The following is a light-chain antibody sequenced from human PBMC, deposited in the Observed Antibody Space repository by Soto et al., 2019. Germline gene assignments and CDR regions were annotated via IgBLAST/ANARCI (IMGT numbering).Light chain of an antibody. CDR1: QTVRNNY. J-gene: IGKJ1*01. V-gene: IGKV3-20*01. CDR2: KSS. CDR3: QQYRDLPQT. Sequence: IVLTQSPGTVALSPGETATLSCRASQTVRNNYLAWYQQKPGHAPRLLIYKSSTRPTGIPDRFSGSGSGTDFSITISRLAPEDFALYFCQQYRDLPQTFGQGTQVEIK.